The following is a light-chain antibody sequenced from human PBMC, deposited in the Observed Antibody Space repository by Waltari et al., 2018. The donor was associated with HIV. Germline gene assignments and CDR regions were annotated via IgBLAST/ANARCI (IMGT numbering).Light chain of an antibody. Sequence: QSALTQPDSVSGSPGQSLPISCTGTNRNIGFFNLVSWYRQYPGKAPQLIIYGVTARPSGISSRFSGAKSGNTASLTISGLQVDDEADYYCNSYASDDTVVFGGGTKLTVL. CDR2: GVT. V-gene: IGLV2-14*01. CDR3: NSYASDDTVV. J-gene: IGLJ2*01. CDR1: NRNIGFFNL.